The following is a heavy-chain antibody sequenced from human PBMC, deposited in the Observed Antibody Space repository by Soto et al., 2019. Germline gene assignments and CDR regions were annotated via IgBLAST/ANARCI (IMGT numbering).Heavy chain of an antibody. CDR3: ARDAPRCSGGTCLDY. V-gene: IGHV3-48*02. CDR1: GFTFSSFS. J-gene: IGHJ4*02. D-gene: IGHD2-15*01. CDR2: ISSSSSTI. Sequence: GGSLRLSCAASGFTFSSFSMHWVRQAPGRGLEWVSYISSSSSTIYYADSVRGRFTISRDNAKNSLYLQMNSLRDEDTAVFYCARDAPRCSGGTCLDYWGQGTLVTVSS.